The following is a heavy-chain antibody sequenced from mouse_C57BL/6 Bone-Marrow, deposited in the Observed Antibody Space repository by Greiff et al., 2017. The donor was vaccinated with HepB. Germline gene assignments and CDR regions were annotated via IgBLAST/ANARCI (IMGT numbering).Heavy chain of an antibody. J-gene: IGHJ3*01. CDR3: ARLGPRFAY. Sequence: EVQLVESGGDLVKPGGSLKLSCAASGFTFSSYGMSWVRQTPDKRLEWVATISSGGSYTYYPDSVKGRFTISRDNAKNTLYLQMSSLKSEDTAMYYCARLGPRFAYWGQGTLVTVSA. D-gene: IGHD4-1*01. V-gene: IGHV5-6*01. CDR2: ISSGGSYT. CDR1: GFTFSSYG.